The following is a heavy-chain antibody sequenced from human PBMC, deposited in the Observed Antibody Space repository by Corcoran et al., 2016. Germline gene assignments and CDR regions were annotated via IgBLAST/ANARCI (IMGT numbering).Heavy chain of an antibody. Sequence: EVQLVESGGGLVQPGGSLKLSCAASGFTFSGSAMHWVRQASGKGLEWVGRIRSKANSYATAYAASVKGRFTISRDDSKNTAYLQMNSLKTEDTAVYYCVSVEWELHHWGQGTLVTVSS. CDR1: GFTFSGSA. CDR2: IRSKANSYAT. D-gene: IGHD1-26*01. V-gene: IGHV3-73*02. CDR3: VSVEWELHH. J-gene: IGHJ5*02.